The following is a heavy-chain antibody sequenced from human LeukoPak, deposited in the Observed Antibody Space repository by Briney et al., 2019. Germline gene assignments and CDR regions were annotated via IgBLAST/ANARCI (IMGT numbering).Heavy chain of an antibody. Sequence: SETLSLTCTVSGGSISYFYWSWIRQPAGKGLEWIGRIYTSGSTYYNPSLKSRVTISVDTSKNQFSLKLSSVTAADTAVYYCARDLRHYYDSSGYYAPPYYMDVWGKGTTVTVSS. CDR1: GGSISYFY. CDR2: IYTSGST. D-gene: IGHD3-22*01. J-gene: IGHJ6*03. CDR3: ARDLRHYYDSSGYYAPPYYMDV. V-gene: IGHV4-4*07.